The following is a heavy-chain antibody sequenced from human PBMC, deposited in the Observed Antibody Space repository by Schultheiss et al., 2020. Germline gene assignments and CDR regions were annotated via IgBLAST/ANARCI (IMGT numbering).Heavy chain of an antibody. J-gene: IGHJ4*02. V-gene: IGHV3-48*02. Sequence: GGSLRLSCAASGFTFSTYSMNWVRQAPGMGLEWVSYISFSSSTIYYADSVKGRFTISRDNAKNSLYLQMNSLRDEDTAVYYCASPDSYSGTWRYWGQGTLVTAAS. D-gene: IGHD3-10*01. CDR1: GFTFSTYS. CDR2: ISFSSSTI. CDR3: ASPDSYSGTWRY.